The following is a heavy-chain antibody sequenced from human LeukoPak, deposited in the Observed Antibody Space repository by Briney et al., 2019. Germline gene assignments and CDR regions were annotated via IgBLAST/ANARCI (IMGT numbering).Heavy chain of an antibody. CDR3: AKGGRVDYYYYMEV. CDR1: GFTFSDYG. CDR2: IRYDGSNK. Sequence: GGSLRLSCGASGFTFSDYGMHWVRQAPGKGLEWVVFIRYDGSNKYYADSVKGRFTISRDNSKNTLYLQMNSLRAEDTAVYYCAKGGRVDYYYYMEVWGKGTTVPVSS. D-gene: IGHD2-15*01. V-gene: IGHV3-30*02. J-gene: IGHJ6*03.